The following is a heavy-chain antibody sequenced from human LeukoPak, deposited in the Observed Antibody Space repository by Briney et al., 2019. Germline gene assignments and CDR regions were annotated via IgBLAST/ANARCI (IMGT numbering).Heavy chain of an antibody. J-gene: IGHJ3*02. CDR3: ARDLLGGSYLDAFDI. V-gene: IGHV4-59*01. D-gene: IGHD1-26*01. CDR1: GDSISSYY. Sequence: SETLSLTCTVSGDSISSYYWSWIRQSPGKGLEWIGYIYYSGNTNSNPSLKSRVVLSLDTSKNQYSLKLSSVTAADTAVYYCARDLLGGSYLDAFDIWGQGTMVTVSS. CDR2: IYYSGNT.